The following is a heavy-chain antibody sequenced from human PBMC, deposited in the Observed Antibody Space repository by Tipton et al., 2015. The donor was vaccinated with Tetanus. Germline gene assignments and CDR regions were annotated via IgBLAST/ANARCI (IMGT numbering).Heavy chain of an antibody. CDR1: GGSFSAYY. CDR2: INHSGNT. D-gene: IGHD5-18*01. J-gene: IGHJ2*01. V-gene: IGHV4-34*01. Sequence: GLVKPSETLSLTCAVYGGSFSAYYWSWIRQAPGKGLEWIGEINHSGNTNHNPSLKSRVTLSVDTSKNQFSLKLNSVTAADTAMYYCARGGSYSYGPRGFDLWGRGTLVTVSS. CDR3: ARGGSYSYGPRGFDL.